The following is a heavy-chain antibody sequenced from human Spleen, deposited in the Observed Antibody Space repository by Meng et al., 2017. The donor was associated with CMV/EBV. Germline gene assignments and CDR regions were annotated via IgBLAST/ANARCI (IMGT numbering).Heavy chain of an antibody. Sequence: SGFTFSSYAMSWVRQAPGKGLEWVSAISGSGGSTYYADSVKGRFTISRDNSKNTLYLQMNSLRAEDTAVYYCARGPGYSSSWGWFDPWGQGTLVTVSS. J-gene: IGHJ5*02. CDR3: ARGPGYSSSWGWFDP. V-gene: IGHV3-23*01. CDR2: ISGSGGST. CDR1: GFTFSSYA. D-gene: IGHD6-13*01.